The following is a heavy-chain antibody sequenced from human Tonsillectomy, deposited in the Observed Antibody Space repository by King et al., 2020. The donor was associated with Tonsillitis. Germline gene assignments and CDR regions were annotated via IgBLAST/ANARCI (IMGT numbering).Heavy chain of an antibody. CDR1: GFTFSSYG. CDR2: IRFDGNNK. V-gene: IGHV3-30*02. J-gene: IGHJ4*02. Sequence: VQLVESGGGVVQPGGSLRISCAASGFTFSSYGMHWVRQAPGKGLEWVTCIRFDGNNKYYADSVKGRFTISRDNSKNMLYLQMNSLRGEDTAVYYCAKERWAAAGTGGIDYFAYWGQGTLVTVSS. CDR3: AKERWAAAGTGGIDYFAY. D-gene: IGHD6-13*01.